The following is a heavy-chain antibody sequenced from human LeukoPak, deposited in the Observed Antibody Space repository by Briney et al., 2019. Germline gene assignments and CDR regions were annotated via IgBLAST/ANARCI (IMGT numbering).Heavy chain of an antibody. CDR3: ATYSSSNGREFQY. CDR2: IQQHGSET. J-gene: IGHJ1*01. CDR1: GYTFSNYW. Sequence: GGSLRLSCEGSGYTFSNYWMSWVRQAPGQGQEGVANIQQHGSETYYGDSVKGRFTISRDNAKNSLYLQMNSLRAEDTAVYYCATYSSSNGREFQYWGQGTLVTVSS. V-gene: IGHV3-7*01. D-gene: IGHD2-2*01.